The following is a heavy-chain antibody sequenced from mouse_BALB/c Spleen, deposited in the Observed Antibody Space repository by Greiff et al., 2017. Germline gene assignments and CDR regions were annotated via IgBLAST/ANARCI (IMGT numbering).Heavy chain of an antibody. CDR2: IWGGGST. V-gene: IGHV2-6-5*01. D-gene: IGHD1-1*01. CDR1: GFSLTDYG. J-gene: IGHJ4*01. Sequence: VKLMESGPGLVAPSQSLSITCTVSGFSLTDYGVSWIRQPPGKGLEWLGVIWGGGSTYYNSALKSRLSISKDNSKSQVFLKMNSLQTDDTAMYYCAKHRGSSAPHYAMDYWGQGTSVTVSS. CDR3: AKHRGSSAPHYAMDY.